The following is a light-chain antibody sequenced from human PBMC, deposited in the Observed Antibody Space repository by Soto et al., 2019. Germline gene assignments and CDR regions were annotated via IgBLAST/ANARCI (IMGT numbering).Light chain of an antibody. CDR2: AAS. CDR3: QQHGSSPIT. J-gene: IGKJ5*01. CDR1: QGITYY. Sequence: DIQMTQSPSSLSASIGDRVTITCRASQGITYYLAWYQQKPGKVPKLLIYAASTLQSGVPSRFSGGGSGTDFTLTISRLEPEDFAVYYCQQHGSSPITFGQGTQREIK. V-gene: IGKV1-27*01.